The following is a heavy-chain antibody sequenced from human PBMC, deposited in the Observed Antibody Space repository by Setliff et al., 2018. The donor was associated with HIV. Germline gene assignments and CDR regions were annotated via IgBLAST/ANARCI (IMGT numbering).Heavy chain of an antibody. Sequence: SLRLSCAASGFTFDDYAMHWVRQPPGKGLEWVSGISWNSGVIGYADSVKGRFTISRDNAKDSVSLQMNNLRAEDMALYYCTKGGGDNYGSLYFDFWGQGTLVTVSS. D-gene: IGHD2-21*02. J-gene: IGHJ4*02. CDR2: ISWNSGVI. CDR1: GFTFDDYA. CDR3: TKGGGDNYGSLYFDF. V-gene: IGHV3-9*03.